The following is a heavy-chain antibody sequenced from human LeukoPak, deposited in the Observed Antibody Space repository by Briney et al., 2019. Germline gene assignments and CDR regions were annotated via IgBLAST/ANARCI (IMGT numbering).Heavy chain of an antibody. J-gene: IGHJ4*02. CDR3: TRSTIPSGYYFDY. CDR1: GFTFGDYA. Sequence: PGGSLRLSCTASGFTFGDYAMSWVRQAPGKGLEWVGFIRSKAYGGTTEYAASVKGRFTISRDDSKSIAYLQMNSLKTEDTAVYYCTRSTIPSGYYFDYWGQGTLVTVSS. V-gene: IGHV3-49*04. CDR2: IRSKAYGGTT. D-gene: IGHD3-22*01.